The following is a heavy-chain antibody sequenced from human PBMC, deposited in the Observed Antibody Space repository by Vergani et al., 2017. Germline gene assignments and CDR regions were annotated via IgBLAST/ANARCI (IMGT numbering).Heavy chain of an antibody. D-gene: IGHD2-15*01. CDR2: IRPYNGKT. Sequence: QVQLVQSGAEVKEPGASVTVSCKTSSSTFMTYGIGWVRQAPGQGLEWMAWIRPYNGKTIYSPKFQGRLTMTTDTSTNTAYMDLRSLRSDDTAVYFCARVAPSNSELTPATFDVWGQGTLVTVSS. V-gene: IGHV1-18*01. J-gene: IGHJ3*01. CDR3: ARVAPSNSELTPATFDV. CDR1: SSTFMTYG.